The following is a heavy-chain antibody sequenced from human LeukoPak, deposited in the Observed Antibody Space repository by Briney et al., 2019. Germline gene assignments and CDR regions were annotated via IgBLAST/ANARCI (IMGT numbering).Heavy chain of an antibody. D-gene: IGHD2-2*02. J-gene: IGHJ4*02. V-gene: IGHV4-59*01. CDR3: ARARFLIPDY. CDR1: GGSISSYY. Sequence: PSETLSLTCTVSGGSISSYYWSWIRQPPGRGLEWIGYIYYSGSTNYNPSLKSRVTISVDTSKNQFSLKLSSVTAADTAVYYCARARFLIPDYWGQGTLVTVSS. CDR2: IYYSGST.